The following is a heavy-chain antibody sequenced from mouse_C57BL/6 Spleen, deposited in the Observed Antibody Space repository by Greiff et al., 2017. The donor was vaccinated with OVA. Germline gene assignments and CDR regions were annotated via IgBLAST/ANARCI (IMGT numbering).Heavy chain of an antibody. CDR1: GFTFSSYA. V-gene: IGHV5-9-1*02. CDR3: TREGGAGTWDY. CDR2: ISSGGDYI. D-gene: IGHD4-1*01. Sequence: EVKVVESGEGLVKPGGSLKLSCAASGFTFSSYAMSWVRQTPEKRLEWVAYISSGGDYIYYADTVKGRFTISRDNARNTLYRQMSSLKSEDTAMYYCTREGGAGTWDYWGQGTTLTVSS. J-gene: IGHJ2*01.